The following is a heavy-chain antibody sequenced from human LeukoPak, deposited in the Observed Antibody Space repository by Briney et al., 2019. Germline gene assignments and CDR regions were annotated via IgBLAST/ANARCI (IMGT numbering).Heavy chain of an antibody. CDR2: ISSSGSTI. J-gene: IGHJ4*02. Sequence: GGSLRLSCAASGFTFSSYEMNWVRQAPGKGLEWVSYISSSGSTIYYADSVKGRFTISRDNAKNSLYLQMNSLRAEDTAVYYCARLKDVDTAMVFDYWGQGTLVTVSS. V-gene: IGHV3-48*03. CDR3: ARLKDVDTAMVFDY. D-gene: IGHD5-18*01. CDR1: GFTFSSYE.